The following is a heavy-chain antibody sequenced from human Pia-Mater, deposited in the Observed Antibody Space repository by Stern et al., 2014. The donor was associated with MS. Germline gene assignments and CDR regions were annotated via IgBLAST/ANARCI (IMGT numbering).Heavy chain of an antibody. Sequence: QVTLKESGPALVKPTQTLTLTCTFSGFSLSTSGMRVSWIRQPPGKALEWLSRIAWDDDKFHRTSLQTLLNISKDTSKHQVVLTLTNMDPVDTATYYCARMGDSSGYGFDYWGQGTLVTVSS. CDR2: IAWDDDK. CDR1: GFSLSTSGMR. D-gene: IGHD3-22*01. J-gene: IGHJ4*02. V-gene: IGHV2-70*04. CDR3: ARMGDSSGYGFDY.